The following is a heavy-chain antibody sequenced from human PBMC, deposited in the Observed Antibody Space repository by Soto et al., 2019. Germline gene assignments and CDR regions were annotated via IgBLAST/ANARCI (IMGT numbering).Heavy chain of an antibody. Sequence: GASVKVSCKASGYTFTSYAMHWGRQAPGQRLERMGWINAGNGNTKYSQKFQGRVTITRDTSASTAYMELSSLRSEDTDVYYCAFFLAPPPPYSFDFPRQAPTVTLS. D-gene: IGHD3-3*01. V-gene: IGHV1-3*01. CDR1: GYTFTSYA. CDR3: AFFLAPPPPYSFDF. J-gene: IGHJ3*01. CDR2: INAGNGNT.